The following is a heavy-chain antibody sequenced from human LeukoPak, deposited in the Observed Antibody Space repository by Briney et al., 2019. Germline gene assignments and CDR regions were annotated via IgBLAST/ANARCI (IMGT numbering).Heavy chain of an antibody. CDR2: IKNKHVGGTT. V-gene: IGHV3-15*01. D-gene: IGHD4-17*01. J-gene: IGHJ4*02. Sequence: GGSLRLSCAASGFTFSYAHMSWVRQAPGKGLEWVGRIKNKHVGGTTDYAAPVKGRFTISRDDSKNTVYLQMNSLKTEDTAVYYCTTLLAYGDSLVDSWGQGTLVTVSS. CDR1: GFTFSYAH. CDR3: TTLLAYGDSLVDS.